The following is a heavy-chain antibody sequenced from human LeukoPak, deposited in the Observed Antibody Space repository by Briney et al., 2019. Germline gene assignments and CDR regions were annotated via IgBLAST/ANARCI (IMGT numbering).Heavy chain of an antibody. CDR3: ARQHLPTHFYDSSGYLAAAFDV. D-gene: IGHD3-22*01. CDR1: GGSIGNSSYY. Sequence: SETLSLTCTVSGGSIGNSSYYWGWIRQPPGKGLEWLGSIYYSGSTYYNPRITVSVDTSKNQFSLKLSSVTAADTAVYYCARQHLPTHFYDSSGYLAAAFDVWGQGTMVTVSS. CDR2: IYYSGST. V-gene: IGHV4-39*01. J-gene: IGHJ3*01.